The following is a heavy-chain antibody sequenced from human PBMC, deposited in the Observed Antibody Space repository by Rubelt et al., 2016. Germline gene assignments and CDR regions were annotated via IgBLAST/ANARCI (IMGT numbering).Heavy chain of an antibody. V-gene: IGHV1-2*06. CDR1: GYTFTGYY. CDR3: ARSLVYGYTGIDY. D-gene: IGHD5-18*01. CDR2: INPNSGGT. J-gene: IGHJ4*02. Sequence: QVQLVQSGAEVKKPGASVKVSCKASGYTFTGYYIHWVRQAPGQGLEWMGRINPNSGGTNYAQKFQGKFTMNRDTSISTVYMELSRLTSDDTAVYYCARSLVYGYTGIDYWGQGTLVTVSS.